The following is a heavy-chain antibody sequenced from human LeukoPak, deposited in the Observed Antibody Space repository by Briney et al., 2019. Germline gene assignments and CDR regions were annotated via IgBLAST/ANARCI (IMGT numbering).Heavy chain of an antibody. J-gene: IGHJ2*01. Sequence: PSETLSLTCTVSGGSISSYYWSWIRQPPGKGLEWIGYIYYSGSTDYNPSLKSRVTISIDTSKNQFSLKLSSVTAADTAIYYCARETPTYYYFDLWGRGTLVTVSS. CDR3: ARETPTYYYFDL. CDR2: IYYSGST. V-gene: IGHV4-59*01. CDR1: GGSISSYY.